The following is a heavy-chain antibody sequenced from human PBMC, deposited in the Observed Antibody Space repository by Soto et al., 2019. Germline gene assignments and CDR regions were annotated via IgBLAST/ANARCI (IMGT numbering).Heavy chain of an antibody. CDR1: GFTFSSYW. CDR2: INSDGSST. D-gene: IGHD3-10*01. J-gene: IGHJ6*02. CDR3: ASPKDYYGSGNLPGGYYYYCMDD. Sequence: GGSLRLSCAASGFTFSSYWMHWVRQAPGKGLVWVSRINSDGSSTSYADSVKGRFTISRGNAKNTLYLQMNSLRAEDTAVYYCASPKDYYGSGNLPGGYYYYCMDDWGQGTTVTVSS. V-gene: IGHV3-74*01.